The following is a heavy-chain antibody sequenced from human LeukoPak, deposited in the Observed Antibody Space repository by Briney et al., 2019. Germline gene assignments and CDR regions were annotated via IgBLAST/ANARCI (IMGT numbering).Heavy chain of an antibody. V-gene: IGHV3-48*02. Sequence: GSLRLSCAASGFTFSSYSMNWVRQAPGKGLEWVSYISSSSSTIYYADSVKGRFTISRDNAKSSLYLQMNSLRDEDTAVYYCARDLVVVVAATRDYYGMDVWGQGTTVTVSS. CDR3: ARDLVVVVAATRDYYGMDV. CDR2: ISSSSSTI. D-gene: IGHD2-15*01. CDR1: GFTFSSYS. J-gene: IGHJ6*02.